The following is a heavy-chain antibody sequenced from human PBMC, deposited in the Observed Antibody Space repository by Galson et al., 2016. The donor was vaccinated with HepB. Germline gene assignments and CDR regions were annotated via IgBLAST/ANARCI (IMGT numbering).Heavy chain of an antibody. Sequence: SLRLSCAASGFTFSTYWMSWVRQAPGKGLEWVANIKEDGSVKNYVDSVRGRFTISRDNAKNSLYLQMNNLRAEDTAVYYCARDMYTTARDYWGQGTLVTVSS. J-gene: IGHJ4*02. V-gene: IGHV3-7*01. CDR1: GFTFSTYW. CDR2: IKEDGSVK. CDR3: ARDMYTTARDY. D-gene: IGHD2/OR15-2a*01.